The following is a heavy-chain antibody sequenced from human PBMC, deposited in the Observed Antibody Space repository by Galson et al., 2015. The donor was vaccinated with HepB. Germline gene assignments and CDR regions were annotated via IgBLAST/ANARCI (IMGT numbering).Heavy chain of an antibody. CDR3: ASVYGSGSYYNGAIEDAFDI. D-gene: IGHD3-10*01. V-gene: IGHV3-66*01. Sequence: SLRLSCAASGFTVSSNYMSWVRQAPGKGLEWVSVIYSGGSTYYADSVKGRFTISRDNSKNTLYLQMNSLRAEDTAVYYCASVYGSGSYYNGAIEDAFDIWGQGTMVTVSS. J-gene: IGHJ3*02. CDR2: IYSGGST. CDR1: GFTVSSNY.